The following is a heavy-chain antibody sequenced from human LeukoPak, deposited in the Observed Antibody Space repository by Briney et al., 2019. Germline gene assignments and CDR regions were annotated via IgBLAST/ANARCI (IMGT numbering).Heavy chain of an antibody. D-gene: IGHD1-26*01. J-gene: IGHJ4*02. V-gene: IGHV3-20*04. Sequence: GGSLRLSCAASGFTFDDYGMSWVRQAPGKGLEWVSGTNWNGGSTGYADPVKGRFTISRDNSKNTLYLQMNSLRAEDTAVYYCARDRAWELLGGLDYWGQGTLVTVSS. CDR2: TNWNGGST. CDR3: ARDRAWELLGGLDY. CDR1: GFTFDDYG.